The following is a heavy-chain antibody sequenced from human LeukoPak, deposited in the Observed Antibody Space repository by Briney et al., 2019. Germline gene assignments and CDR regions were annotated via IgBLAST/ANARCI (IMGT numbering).Heavy chain of an antibody. D-gene: IGHD3-9*01. CDR1: GGSFSGYY. CDR2: INHSGST. V-gene: IGHV4-34*01. Sequence: SETLSLTCAVYGGSFSGYYCSWIRQPPGKGLEWIGEINHSGSTNYNPSLKSRVTISVDTSKNQFSLKLSSVTAADTAVYYCAAVGGLRYFDWLLASRDAFDIWGQGTMVTVSS. CDR3: AAVGGLRYFDWLLASRDAFDI. J-gene: IGHJ3*02.